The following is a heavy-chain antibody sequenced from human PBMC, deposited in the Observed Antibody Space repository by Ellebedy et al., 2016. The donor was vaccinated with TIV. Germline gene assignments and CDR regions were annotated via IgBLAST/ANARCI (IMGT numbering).Heavy chain of an antibody. V-gene: IGHV4-39*01. D-gene: IGHD6-19*01. J-gene: IGHJ4*02. CDR3: ATSIIVAGRIED. Sequence: MPSETLSLTCTVSGGSISSGAFYWTWIRQQPGKGLEWLGTISYSGSTYYDPSLKSRVSISVDTFKNQFSLKLTSVTAADTAVYYCATSIIVAGRIEDWGQGTLVTVSS. CDR2: ISYSGST. CDR1: GGSISSGAFY.